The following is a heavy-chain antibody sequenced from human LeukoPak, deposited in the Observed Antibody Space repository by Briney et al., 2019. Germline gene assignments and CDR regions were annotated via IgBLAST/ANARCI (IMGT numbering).Heavy chain of an antibody. Sequence: PSETLSLTCTVSGGSISSSTYYWGWIRQPPGRGLEWIGSISYSGITYYNPSLKSRVTISVDTSKNQFSLKLSSVTAADTAVYYCAREGGYASGGLDYWGQGTLVTVSS. J-gene: IGHJ4*02. CDR1: GGSISSSTYY. CDR2: ISYSGIT. CDR3: AREGGYASGGLDY. D-gene: IGHD3-10*01. V-gene: IGHV4-39*02.